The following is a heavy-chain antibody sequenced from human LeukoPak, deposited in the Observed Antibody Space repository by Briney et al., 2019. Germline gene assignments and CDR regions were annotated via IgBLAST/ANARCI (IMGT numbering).Heavy chain of an antibody. D-gene: IGHD2-15*01. J-gene: IGHJ5*02. V-gene: IGHV3-74*01. CDR1: GFTFKLYW. CDR3: VRGGPSTWS. Sequence: GGSLRLSCAASGFTFKLYWMHWVRQVPGKRPVWVSRINDDGSDTVYADSVRGRFTISRDDAKNTVYLQMNNLRAEDTAVYHCVRGGPSTWSWGQGTLVPVSS. CDR2: INDDGSDT.